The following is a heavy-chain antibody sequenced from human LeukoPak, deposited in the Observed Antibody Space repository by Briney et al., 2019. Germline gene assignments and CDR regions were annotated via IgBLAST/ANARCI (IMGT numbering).Heavy chain of an antibody. J-gene: IGHJ6*02. Sequence: GGSLRLSCAASGFTFSSHWMSWVRQAPGKGLEWVANIKQDGSEKFYVDSVKGRFTISRDNAKNSLYVQMNSLRVEDTAVYYCARGRGLDGWGQGTTVTVSS. CDR2: IKQDGSEK. CDR1: GFTFSSHW. CDR3: ARGRGLDG. V-gene: IGHV3-7*01.